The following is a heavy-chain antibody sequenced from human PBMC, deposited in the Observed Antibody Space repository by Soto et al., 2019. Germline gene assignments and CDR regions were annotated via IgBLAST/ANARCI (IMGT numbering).Heavy chain of an antibody. CDR2: INPSGGST. CDR3: ASADCSGGSCYPDGANWFDP. D-gene: IGHD2-15*01. CDR1: GYTFTSYY. V-gene: IGHV1-46*01. Sequence: ASVKVSCKASGYTFTSYYMHWVRQAPGQGLEWMGIINPSGGSTSYAQKFQGRVTMTRDTSTSTVYMELSSLRSEDTAVYYCASADCSGGSCYPDGANWFDPWGQGTLVTSPQ. J-gene: IGHJ5*02.